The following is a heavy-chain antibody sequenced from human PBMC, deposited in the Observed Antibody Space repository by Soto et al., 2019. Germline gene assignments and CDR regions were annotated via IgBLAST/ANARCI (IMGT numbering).Heavy chain of an antibody. D-gene: IGHD3-10*01. CDR3: AKDGADSGFDY. Sequence: GSLRLSCAASGFTFSSYGMHWVRQAPGKGLEWVAVISYDGSNKYYADSVKGRFTISRDNSKNTLYLQMNSLRAEDTAVYYCAKDGADSGFDYWGQGTLVTAPQ. V-gene: IGHV3-30*18. CDR1: GFTFSSYG. J-gene: IGHJ4*02. CDR2: ISYDGSNK.